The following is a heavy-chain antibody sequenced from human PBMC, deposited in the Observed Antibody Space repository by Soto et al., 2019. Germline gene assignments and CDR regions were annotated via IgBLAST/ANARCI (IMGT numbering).Heavy chain of an antibody. J-gene: IGHJ4*02. CDR1: GFIVSHNY. CDR2: IYSSGAT. CDR3: ARGITGTTFDY. D-gene: IGHD1-20*01. V-gene: IGHV3-53*01. Sequence: GGSLRLSCIPSGFIVSHNYMSWVRQATGTGLEWVSVIYSSGATYYADSVKGRFTISRDDSKNTLYLQMNSLRAEDTAVYYWARGITGTTFDYLGQGTLVTVSS.